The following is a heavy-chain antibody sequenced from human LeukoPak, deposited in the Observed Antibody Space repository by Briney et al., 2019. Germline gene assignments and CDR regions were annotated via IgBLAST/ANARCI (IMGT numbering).Heavy chain of an antibody. CDR1: GGSISSSSYY. Sequence: SSETLSLTCTVSGGSISSSSYYWGWIRQPPGKGLEWIGYIYYSGSTNYNPSLKSRVTISVDTSKNQFSLKLSSVTAADTAVYYCARGQNTCSSTSCPTFDYWGQGTLVTVSS. CDR2: IYYSGST. D-gene: IGHD2-2*01. V-gene: IGHV4-61*05. CDR3: ARGQNTCSSTSCPTFDY. J-gene: IGHJ4*02.